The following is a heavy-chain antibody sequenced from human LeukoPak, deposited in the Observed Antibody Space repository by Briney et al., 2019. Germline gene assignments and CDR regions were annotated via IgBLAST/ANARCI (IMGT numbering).Heavy chain of an antibody. J-gene: IGHJ4*02. V-gene: IGHV3-74*01. D-gene: IGHD3-9*01. CDR3: AKGLRYSDN. CDR1: TFTFSSHW. CDR2: INPDGSAT. Sequence: GGSLRLSCVASTFTFSSHWMHWVRQAPGKGLVWVSRINPDGSATSYADSVRGRFTISRDNAKDTLYLQMNSLRVEDTALYYCAKGLRYSDNWGQGTLVTVSS.